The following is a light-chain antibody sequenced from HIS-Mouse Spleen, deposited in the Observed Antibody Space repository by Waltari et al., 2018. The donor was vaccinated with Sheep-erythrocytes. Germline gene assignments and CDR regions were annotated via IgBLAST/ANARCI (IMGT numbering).Light chain of an antibody. Sequence: QSALTQPRSVSGSPGQSVTISCTGTSSDVGGYNYFPWYQQHPGKAPKLMIYDVSKRPSGVSNRFSGSKSGNTASLTISGLQAEDEADYYCCSYAGSSTPWVFGGGTKLTVL. CDR1: SSDVGGYNY. J-gene: IGLJ3*02. CDR3: CSYAGSSTPWV. CDR2: DVS. V-gene: IGLV2-11*01.